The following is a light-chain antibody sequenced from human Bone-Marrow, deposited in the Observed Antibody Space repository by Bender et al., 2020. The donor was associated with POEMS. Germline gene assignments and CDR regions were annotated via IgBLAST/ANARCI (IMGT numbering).Light chain of an antibody. J-gene: IGLJ2*01. Sequence: QSVLTQPPSVSEAPRQRVTISCSGSSSNIGNNAVNWYQQLPGKAPQLLIYYDDLLPSGVSDRFSGSKSGISASLAISGLQSEDEADYCAVWDDSLNGVVFGGGTKLTVL. CDR3: AVWDDSLNGVV. V-gene: IGLV1-36*01. CDR2: YDD. CDR1: SSNIGNNA.